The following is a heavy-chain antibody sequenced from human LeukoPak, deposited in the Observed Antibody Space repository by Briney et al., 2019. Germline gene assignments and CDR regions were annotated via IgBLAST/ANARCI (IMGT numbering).Heavy chain of an antibody. CDR3: AKIEVGRFDP. V-gene: IGHV4-59*11. D-gene: IGHD1-26*01. CDR1: GASISSHY. J-gene: IGHJ5*02. Sequence: SSETLSLTCTVTGASISSHYWCWIRQTPGTGLEWIGDIYDRVSTTYNPSLKSRVSISVDTSRNQFSLNLRSVTAADTAVYYCAKIEVGRFDPWGQGTLVTVSS. CDR2: IYDRVST.